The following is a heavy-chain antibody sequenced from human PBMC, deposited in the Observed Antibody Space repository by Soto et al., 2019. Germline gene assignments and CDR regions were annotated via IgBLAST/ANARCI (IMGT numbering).Heavy chain of an antibody. CDR2: ISYDGSNK. CDR3: AKDGWGIVVVPAAHDY. V-gene: IGHV3-30*18. Sequence: AWGALRLSCASAGFTISSCWMHCVRQAPGKGLEWVAVISYDGSNKYYADSVKGRFTISRDNSKNTLYLQVNSLRAEDTAVYYCAKDGWGIVVVPAAHDYWGQGTLVTVSS. D-gene: IGHD2-2*01. CDR1: GFTISSCW. J-gene: IGHJ4*02.